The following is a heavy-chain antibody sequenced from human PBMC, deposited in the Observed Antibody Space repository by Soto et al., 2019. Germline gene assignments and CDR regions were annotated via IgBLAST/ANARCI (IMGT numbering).Heavy chain of an antibody. V-gene: IGHV1-18*01. CDR1: GYTFTTYG. CDR2: ISAYNGNT. Sequence: ASVKVSCKASGYTFTTYGISWVRQAPGEGLEGMGWISAYNGNTNYAQKLQGRVTMTTDTSTSTAYMELRSLRSDDTAVYYCARHLPTVYFYDSSGYYADFDCWGQGTRVTVST. D-gene: IGHD3-22*01. J-gene: IGHJ4*02. CDR3: ARHLPTVYFYDSSGYYADFDC.